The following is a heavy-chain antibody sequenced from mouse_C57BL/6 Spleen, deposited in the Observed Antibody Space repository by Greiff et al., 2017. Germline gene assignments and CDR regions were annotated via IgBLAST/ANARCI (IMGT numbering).Heavy chain of an antibody. J-gene: IGHJ4*01. CDR1: GYAFSSSW. CDR3: ARLSNHYAMDY. Sequence: QVQLQQPGPELVKPGASVKISCKASGYAFSSSWMNWVKQRPGKGLEWIGRIYPGDGDTNYNGKFKGKATLTADKSSSTAYMQLSSLTSEDSAVYCCARLSNHYAMDYWGQGTSVTVSS. V-gene: IGHV1-82*01. CDR2: IYPGDGDT. D-gene: IGHD6-1*01.